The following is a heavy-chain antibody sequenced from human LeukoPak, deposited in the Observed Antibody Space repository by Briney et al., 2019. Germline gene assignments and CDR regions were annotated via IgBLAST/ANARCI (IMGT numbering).Heavy chain of an antibody. CDR2: INSDESST. CDR1: GFTFSIYW. V-gene: IGHV3-74*01. D-gene: IGHD2-15*01. J-gene: IGHJ4*02. Sequence: GGSLRLSCAASGFTFSIYWMHWVRQAPGKGLVWVSRINSDESSTTYADSVKGRFTISRDNAKNTLYLQMNSLRAEDTAVYYCAKSRRAYCSGGSCFGLWDYWGQGTLVTVSS. CDR3: AKSRRAYCSGGSCFGLWDY.